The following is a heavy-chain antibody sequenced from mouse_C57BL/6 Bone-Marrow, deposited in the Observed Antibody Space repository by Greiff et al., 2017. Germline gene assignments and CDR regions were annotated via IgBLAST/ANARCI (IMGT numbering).Heavy chain of an antibody. V-gene: IGHV5-2*01. Sequence: EVMLVESGGGLVQPGESLKLSCESNEYEFPSHDMSWVRKTPEKRLELVAAINSDGGSTYYPDTMERRFIISGDNTKKTLYLRMSSLRSEDTAVYYCARHHGTWYFDVWGTGTTVTVSS. CDR3: ARHHGTWYFDV. J-gene: IGHJ1*03. CDR1: EYEFPSHD. CDR2: INSDGGST.